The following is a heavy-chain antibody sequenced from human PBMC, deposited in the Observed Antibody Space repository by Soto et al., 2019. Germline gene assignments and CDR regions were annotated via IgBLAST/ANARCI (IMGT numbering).Heavy chain of an antibody. J-gene: IGHJ4*02. CDR1: GTSISSTYW. CDR3: ARHFSVDYFDY. CDR2: IHHTGGT. Sequence: SETLSLTCFVSGTSISSTYWWTWVRQSPGKGLEWIGEIHHTGGTNYNPALKTRLTISVDKANNQFSLKLSSVTAADTAVYYCARHFSVDYFDYWGQGALVTVSS. V-gene: IGHV4-4*02.